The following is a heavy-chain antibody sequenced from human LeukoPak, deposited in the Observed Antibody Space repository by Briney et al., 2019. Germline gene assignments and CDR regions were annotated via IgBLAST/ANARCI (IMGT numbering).Heavy chain of an antibody. Sequence: PSETLSLTCTVSGGSISSYYWSWIRQPPGKGLEWIGYIHYSGSTNYNPSLKSRVTISVDTSKNQFSLKLSSVTAADTAVYYCVRVVAAGTFVFDYWGQGTLVTVSS. D-gene: IGHD6-13*01. J-gene: IGHJ4*02. CDR2: IHYSGST. V-gene: IGHV4-59*01. CDR1: GGSISSYY. CDR3: VRVVAAGTFVFDY.